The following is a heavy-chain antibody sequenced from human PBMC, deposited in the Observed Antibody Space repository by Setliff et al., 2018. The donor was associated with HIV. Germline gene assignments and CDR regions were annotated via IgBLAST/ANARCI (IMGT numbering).Heavy chain of an antibody. D-gene: IGHD3-22*01. CDR1: GFTFSDYY. J-gene: IGHJ4*02. Sequence: PGGSLRLSCAASGFTFSDYYMSWIRQAPGKGLEWVSYISSSGSTIYYADSVKGRFTISRDNAKNSLYLQMNSLRAEDTAVYYCARDFSNYYDSSGYTGDYWGQGTLVTVSS. CDR3: ARDFSNYYDSSGYTGDY. CDR2: ISSSGSTI. V-gene: IGHV3-11*04.